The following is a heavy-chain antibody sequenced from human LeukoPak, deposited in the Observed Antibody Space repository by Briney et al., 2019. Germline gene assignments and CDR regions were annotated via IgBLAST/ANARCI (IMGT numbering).Heavy chain of an antibody. J-gene: IGHJ4*02. D-gene: IGHD6-6*01. Sequence: SETLSLTCTVSGGSISSYYWGWIRQPPGKGLEWIGYIYTSGSTNYNPSLKSRVTISVDTSKNQFSLKLSSVTAADTAVYYCARRAPAYSSSSVVFDYWGQGTLVTVSS. CDR1: GGSISSYY. CDR2: IYTSGST. CDR3: ARRAPAYSSSSVVFDY. V-gene: IGHV4-4*09.